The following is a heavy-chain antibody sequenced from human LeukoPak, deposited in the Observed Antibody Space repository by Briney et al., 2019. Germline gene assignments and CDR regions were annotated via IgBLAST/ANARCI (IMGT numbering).Heavy chain of an antibody. CDR1: GFTFFTYA. Sequence: GGSLRLSCAASGFTFFTYAVSWVRQAPGKGLEWVSAIIGSGGSTYYADSVKGRFTISRDNSKNTLYLQMNSLRAEDTAVYYCAKDWMTTISPDAFDIWGQGTMVTVSS. V-gene: IGHV3-23*01. CDR2: IIGSGGST. J-gene: IGHJ3*02. D-gene: IGHD3-3*01. CDR3: AKDWMTTISPDAFDI.